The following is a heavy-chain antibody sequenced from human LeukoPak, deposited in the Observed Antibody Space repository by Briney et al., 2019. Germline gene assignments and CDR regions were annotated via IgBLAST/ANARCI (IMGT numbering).Heavy chain of an antibody. J-gene: IGHJ4*02. CDR2: IRSKTAGGTT. V-gene: IGHV3-15*07. CDR1: GLTLSNVW. D-gene: IGHD2-15*01. CDR3: SQGGGQYFDY. Sequence: PGGSLRLSCAVSGLTLSNVWMNWVRQDPGSGLEWVGRIRSKTAGGTTDFAALVKGRFTISRDDSKTTLYLQMNSLTSEDTAVYYCSQGGGQYFDYWGQGTLVTVSS.